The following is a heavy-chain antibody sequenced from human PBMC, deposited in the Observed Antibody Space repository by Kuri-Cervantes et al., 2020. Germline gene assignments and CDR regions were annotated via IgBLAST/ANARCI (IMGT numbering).Heavy chain of an antibody. D-gene: IGHD5-18*01. V-gene: IGHV5-51*01. CDR2: IYPGDSDT. CDR1: GYSFTSYW. Sequence: GGSLRLSCKGSGYSFTSYWIGWVRQMPGKGLEWMGIIYPGDSDTRYSPSFQGQVTISADKSISTAYLQWSSLKASDTAMYYCARSYAVDTAGSGYFDYWGQGTLVTVSS. CDR3: ARSYAVDTAGSGYFDY. J-gene: IGHJ4*02.